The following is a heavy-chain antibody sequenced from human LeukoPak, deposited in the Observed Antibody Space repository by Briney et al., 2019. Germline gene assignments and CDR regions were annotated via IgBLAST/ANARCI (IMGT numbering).Heavy chain of an antibody. CDR1: GFTFSSYS. Sequence: GSLRLSCAASGFTFSSYSMNWVRQAPGKGLEWVANKKQDGSEKYYVDSVKGRFTISRDNAKNSLYLQMNSLRAEDTAVYYCASYGDYVGYFDLWGRGTLVTVSS. CDR2: KKQDGSEK. CDR3: ASYGDYVGYFDL. V-gene: IGHV3-7*01. D-gene: IGHD4-17*01. J-gene: IGHJ2*01.